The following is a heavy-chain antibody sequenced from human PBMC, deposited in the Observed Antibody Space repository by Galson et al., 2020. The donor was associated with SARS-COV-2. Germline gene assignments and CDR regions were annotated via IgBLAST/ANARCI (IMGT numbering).Heavy chain of an antibody. Sequence: ASVKVSCKASGYTFSAYGMHWVRQAPGQVLAWIGWINPNTGKPTYAQAFPGRFVLSLDTSVNTAYLQITGLKTEDTAVYFCARDTGWWYFDLWGSGSLVTVSS. J-gene: IGHJ2*01. CDR1: GYTFSAYG. V-gene: IGHV7-4-1*02. CDR2: INPNTGKP. CDR3: ARDTGWWYFDL.